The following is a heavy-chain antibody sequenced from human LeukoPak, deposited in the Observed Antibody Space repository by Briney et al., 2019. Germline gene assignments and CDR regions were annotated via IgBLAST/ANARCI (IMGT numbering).Heavy chain of an antibody. Sequence: SETLSLTCTVSGGSISSYYWSWIRQPPGKGLEWIGYIYYSGSTNYNPSLKSRVTISVDTSKNQFSLKLSSMTAADTAVYYCARAPRWDDAFDIWGQGTMVTVSS. CDR3: ARAPRWDDAFDI. J-gene: IGHJ3*02. V-gene: IGHV4-59*01. CDR2: IYYSGST. D-gene: IGHD1-26*01. CDR1: GGSISSYY.